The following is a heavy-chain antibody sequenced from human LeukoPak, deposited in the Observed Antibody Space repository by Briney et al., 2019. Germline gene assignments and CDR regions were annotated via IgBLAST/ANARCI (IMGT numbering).Heavy chain of an antibody. Sequence: PGGSLRLSCAASGFTFNSYWMTWVRQFPGKGLEWVANIKEDGSEKVYVDSVKGRFTISRDNAKNAVYLQMNSLRAEDTAVYYCARDPYTRGYGAFDVWGQGTLVTVSS. CDR3: ARDPYTRGYGAFDV. D-gene: IGHD6-25*01. J-gene: IGHJ3*01. V-gene: IGHV3-7*04. CDR1: GFTFNSYW. CDR2: IKEDGSEK.